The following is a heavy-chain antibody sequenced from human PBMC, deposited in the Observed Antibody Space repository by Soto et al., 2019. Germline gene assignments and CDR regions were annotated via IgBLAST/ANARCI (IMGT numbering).Heavy chain of an antibody. CDR1: GLTFSNYG. Sequence: EVHLVESGGGLVQPGGSLRLSCAASGLTFSNYGMTWVPRAPGKGLEWVANIKHDGSEKYYVDSVKGRFTISRDNAKNSLYLQMNSLRAEDTAVYYCARDEGGGWYLDTYWGQGTLVTVSS. D-gene: IGHD6-19*01. CDR2: IKHDGSEK. J-gene: IGHJ4*02. V-gene: IGHV3-7*01. CDR3: ARDEGGGWYLDTY.